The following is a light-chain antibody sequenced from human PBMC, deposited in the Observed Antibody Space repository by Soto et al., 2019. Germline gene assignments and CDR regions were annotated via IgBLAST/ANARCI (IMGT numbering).Light chain of an antibody. Sequence: EVVMTQSPATLSVSPGDTATLACRASRTVSVNLAWYQQKPGQAPRLLIFGASTRATGIPARFSGGGSGTEFNLTVSSLQSEDFAVYYCQQYSSWPPLAFGGGTKVEI. J-gene: IGKJ4*01. CDR3: QQYSSWPPLA. CDR2: GAS. V-gene: IGKV3-15*01. CDR1: RTVSVN.